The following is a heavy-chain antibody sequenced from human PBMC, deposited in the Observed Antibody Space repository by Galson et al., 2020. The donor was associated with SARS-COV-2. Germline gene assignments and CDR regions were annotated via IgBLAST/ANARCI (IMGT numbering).Heavy chain of an antibody. CDR2: IYNSGST. CDR1: GGSISSGDYY. V-gene: IGHV4-30-4*01. CDR3: ARGDYYYYYGMDV. D-gene: IGHD4-17*01. Sequence: SETLSLTCTVSGGSISSGDYYWSWIRQPPGKGLERIEYIYNSGSTHHNPSLKSRATISVDTSKNQFSLKLSSVTAADTAGYYCARGDYYYYYGMDVWGQGTTVTVSS. J-gene: IGHJ6*02.